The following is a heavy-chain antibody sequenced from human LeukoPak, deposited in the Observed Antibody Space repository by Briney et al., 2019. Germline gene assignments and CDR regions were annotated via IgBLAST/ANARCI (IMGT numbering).Heavy chain of an antibody. CDR1: GYAFTTYG. CDR2: ISGHNDNM. Sequence: GASVKVSCKTSGYAFTTYGIIWVRQAPGQGLEWMGRISGHNDNMNYAQKFQGRVTMTTDSSTSTAYMELRSLRSDDTAVYYCARGSEVVPVAIDYWGQGTLVTVSS. CDR3: ARGSEVVPVAIDY. J-gene: IGHJ4*02. D-gene: IGHD2-2*01. V-gene: IGHV1-18*01.